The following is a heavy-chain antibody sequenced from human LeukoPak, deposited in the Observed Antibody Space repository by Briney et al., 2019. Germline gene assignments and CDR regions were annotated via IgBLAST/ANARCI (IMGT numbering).Heavy chain of an antibody. J-gene: IGHJ4*02. Sequence: GGYLRLSCAASGFTFSDCWMSWVRQAPGKGPEWVANLHQNGGERYYVDSVKGRFTISRDNTKNSLYLQMDSLRAEDTAIYYCARDKIVGATYFDYWGQGILVIASS. D-gene: IGHD1-26*01. CDR3: ARDKIVGATYFDY. V-gene: IGHV3-7*01. CDR2: LHQNGGER. CDR1: GFTFSDCW.